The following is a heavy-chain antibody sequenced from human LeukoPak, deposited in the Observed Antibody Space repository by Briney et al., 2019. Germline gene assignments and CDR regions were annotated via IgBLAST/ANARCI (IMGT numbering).Heavy chain of an antibody. CDR2: IIPIFGTA. CDR3: ARVGYCSSTSCLTFFDC. V-gene: IGHV1-69*01. Sequence: SVKVSCKASGGTFSGYAISWVRQAPGQGLEWMGGIIPIFGTANYAQKLQGRVTITADESTSTAYMELSSLRSEDTAVYYCARVGYCSSTSCLTFFDCWGQGTLVTVSS. J-gene: IGHJ4*02. CDR1: GGTFSGYA. D-gene: IGHD2-2*01.